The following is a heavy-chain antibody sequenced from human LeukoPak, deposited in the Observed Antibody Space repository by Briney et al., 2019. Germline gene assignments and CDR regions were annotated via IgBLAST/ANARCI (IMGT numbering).Heavy chain of an antibody. J-gene: IGHJ4*02. Sequence: SQTLSLTCTVSGGSISSDDYYWSWLRQHPGKGLEWIGYIYYSGSTYYNPSLKSRVTISIDTSKNQFSLKLSSVTAADTAVYYCARAETPRNSYGYLDYWGQGTLVTVSS. CDR2: IYYSGST. D-gene: IGHD5-18*01. CDR1: GGSISSDDYY. CDR3: ARAETPRNSYGYLDY. V-gene: IGHV4-31*03.